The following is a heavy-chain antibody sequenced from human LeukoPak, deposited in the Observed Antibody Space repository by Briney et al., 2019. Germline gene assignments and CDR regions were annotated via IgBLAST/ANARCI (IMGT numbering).Heavy chain of an antibody. D-gene: IGHD3-22*01. CDR3: AKPATNYYDSSGYYYFDY. V-gene: IGHV3-23*01. Sequence: GGSLRLSCAASGFTFSSYAMSWVRQAPGKGLEWVSAISGSGGSTYYADSVKGRFTISRDNSKNTLYLQMNSLRAEDTAVYYCAKPATNYYDSSGYYYFDYWGQGTLVTVSS. CDR1: GFTFSSYA. CDR2: ISGSGGST. J-gene: IGHJ4*02.